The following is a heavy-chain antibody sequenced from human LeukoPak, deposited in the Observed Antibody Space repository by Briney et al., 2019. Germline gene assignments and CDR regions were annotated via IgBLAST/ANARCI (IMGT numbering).Heavy chain of an antibody. Sequence: GRSLRLSCAASGFTFSSYAMHWVRQAPGKGLEWVAVISYDGSNKYYADSVKGRFTISRDNSKNTLYLQMNSLRAEDTAVYYCARDARSSSCPDYWGQGTLVTVSS. J-gene: IGHJ4*02. V-gene: IGHV3-30-3*01. D-gene: IGHD6-13*01. CDR3: ARDARSSSCPDY. CDR1: GFTFSSYA. CDR2: ISYDGSNK.